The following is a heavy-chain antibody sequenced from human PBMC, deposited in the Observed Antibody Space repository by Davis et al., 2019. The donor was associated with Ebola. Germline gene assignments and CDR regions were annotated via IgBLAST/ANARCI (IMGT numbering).Heavy chain of an antibody. V-gene: IGHV3-23*01. Sequence: GESLKISCAASGFIFSNYGMSWVRQAPGKGLEWVSAIRAGGTTTYYADSVKGRFTISRDNSKSTVYLQMNSLRAEDTAVYYCTRDRLNYSGYDEYWGQGALVTVSS. CDR2: IRAGGTTT. D-gene: IGHD5-12*01. CDR3: TRDRLNYSGYDEY. CDR1: GFIFSNYG. J-gene: IGHJ4*02.